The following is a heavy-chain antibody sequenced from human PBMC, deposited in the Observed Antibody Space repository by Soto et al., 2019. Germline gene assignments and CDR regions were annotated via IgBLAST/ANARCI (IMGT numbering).Heavy chain of an antibody. V-gene: IGHV3-49*03. D-gene: IGHD6-13*01. J-gene: IGHJ6*02. CDR2: VRSRAYGGTT. CDR3: ARYTYTSRYSYFGMDV. Sequence: GGSLRLSCTASGFTFGDYAMSWFRQAPGKGLEWVGVVRSRAYGGTTDYAASVRGSFTISRDDSKSIAYLQMNTLRTEDTAVYYCARYTYTSRYSYFGMDVWGHGTTLTVSS. CDR1: GFTFGDYA.